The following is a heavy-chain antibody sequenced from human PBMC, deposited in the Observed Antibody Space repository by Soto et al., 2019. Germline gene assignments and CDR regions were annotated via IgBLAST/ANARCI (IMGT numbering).Heavy chain of an antibody. Sequence: ASVKVSCKVSGYTLTELSMLWVRQAPGKGFEWMGCYDPEDAETLYAHKVQRRVTMTEDTSTDTAYRELSSLRSEDTAVYYCATYGGVRYFDWPDAFDIWGQGTMVTVAS. CDR3: ATYGGVRYFDWPDAFDI. D-gene: IGHD3-9*01. CDR1: GYTLTELS. J-gene: IGHJ3*02. V-gene: IGHV1-24*01. CDR2: YDPEDAET.